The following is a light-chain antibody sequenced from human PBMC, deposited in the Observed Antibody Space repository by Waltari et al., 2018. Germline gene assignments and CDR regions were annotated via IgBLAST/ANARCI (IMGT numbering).Light chain of an antibody. CDR3: SSYTSGASVDV. CDR1: TGDLGSYNS. CDR2: DVD. V-gene: IGLV2-14*01. J-gene: IGLJ1*01. Sequence: QSALTQPASVSGSPGQPITITCTGTTGDLGSYNSVSWYQQYPGEAPKLIVYDVDNRPSGISDRFSGSKSGNTASLTISGLQTEDEADYYCSSYTSGASVDVFGTGTRVTVL.